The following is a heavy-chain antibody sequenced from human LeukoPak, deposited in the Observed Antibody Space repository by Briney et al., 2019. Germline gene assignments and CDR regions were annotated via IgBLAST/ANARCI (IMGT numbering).Heavy chain of an antibody. CDR2: ISSSSSYI. Sequence: GGSLRLSCAASGFTFSSYSMNWVRQAPGKGLEWVSSISSSSSYIYYADSVKGRFTISRDNAKNSLYLQMNSLRAEDTAVYYCARVVGVGSLLPYYYYYMDVWGKGTTVTVSS. D-gene: IGHD2-21*01. CDR1: GFTFSSYS. J-gene: IGHJ6*03. V-gene: IGHV3-21*01. CDR3: ARVVGVGSLLPYYYYYMDV.